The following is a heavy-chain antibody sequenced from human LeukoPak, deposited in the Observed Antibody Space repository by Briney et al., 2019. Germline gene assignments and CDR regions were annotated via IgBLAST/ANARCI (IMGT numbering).Heavy chain of an antibody. CDR1: GGSISSYY. Sequence: TSETLSLTCTVSGGSISSYYWSWIRQPPGKGLEWIGYIYYSGSTNYNPSLKSRVTISVDTSKNQFSLKLSSVTAADTAVYYCAREIGYCSGGNCYGWFDPWGQGTLVTVSS. CDR2: IYYSGST. V-gene: IGHV4-59*01. J-gene: IGHJ5*02. D-gene: IGHD2-15*01. CDR3: AREIGYCSGGNCYGWFDP.